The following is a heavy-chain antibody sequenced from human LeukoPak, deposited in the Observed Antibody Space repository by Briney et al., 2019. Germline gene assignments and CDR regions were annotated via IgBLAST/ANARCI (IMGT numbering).Heavy chain of an antibody. D-gene: IGHD5-18*01. Sequence: SETLSLTCAVYGGSFSGYYWSWIRQPPGKGLEWIGEINHSGSTNYNPSLKSRVTISVDTSKNQFSLKLSSVTAADTAVYYCARGFRRGYSYGDYFDYWGQGTLVTVSS. CDR3: ARGFRRGYSYGDYFDY. V-gene: IGHV4-34*01. J-gene: IGHJ4*02. CDR1: GGSFSGYY. CDR2: INHSGST.